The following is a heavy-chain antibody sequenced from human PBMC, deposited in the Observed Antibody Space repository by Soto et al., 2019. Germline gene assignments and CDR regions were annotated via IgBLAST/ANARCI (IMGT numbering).Heavy chain of an antibody. D-gene: IGHD5-12*01. J-gene: IGHJ6*03. V-gene: IGHV1-69*06. Sequence: QVQLVQSGAEVRKPGSSVKVSCKTSGGLISKYSFNWVRQAPGQGLEWMGGVLPISGSTDYAQKLQGRLTITADRSTRTVYMELSRLRSDDTPNYFCATTRVGSGPLRFEAGGKG. CDR1: GGLISKYS. CDR2: VLPISGST. CDR3: ATTRVGSGPLRFEA.